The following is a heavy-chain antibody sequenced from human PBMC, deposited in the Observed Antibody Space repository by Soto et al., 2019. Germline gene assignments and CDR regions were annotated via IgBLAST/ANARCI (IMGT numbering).Heavy chain of an antibody. CDR2: IYYSGST. CDR3: ARLAYCGGDCYMGPFDY. V-gene: IGHV4-59*01. D-gene: IGHD2-21*02. J-gene: IGHJ4*02. Sequence: SETLSLTCTVSGGSISSYYWSWIRQPPGKGLEWIGYIYYSGSTNYNPSLKSRVTISVDTSKNQFSLKLSSVTAADTAVYYCARLAYCGGDCYMGPFDYWGQGTLVTVSS. CDR1: GGSISSYY.